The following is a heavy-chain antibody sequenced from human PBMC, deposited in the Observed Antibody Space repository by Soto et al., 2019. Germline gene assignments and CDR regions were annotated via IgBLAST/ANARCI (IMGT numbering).Heavy chain of an antibody. CDR2: IWYDGSNK. J-gene: IGHJ3*02. V-gene: IGHV3-33*01. CDR1: GFTFSSYG. CDR3: APVITIWALDI. Sequence: PGGSLRLSCAASGFTFSSYGMHWVRQAPGKGLEWVAVIWYDGSNKYYAESVKGRFTISRDNSKNTLYLQMNGLRDEDTAVYYCAPVITIWALDIWGQGTMVTGS. D-gene: IGHD3-3*01.